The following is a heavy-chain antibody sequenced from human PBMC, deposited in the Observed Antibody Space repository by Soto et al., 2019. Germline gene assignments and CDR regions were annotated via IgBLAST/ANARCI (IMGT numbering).Heavy chain of an antibody. D-gene: IGHD2-8*02. V-gene: IGHV4-34*01. CDR2: INHSGST. CDR1: GGSFSGYD. CDR3: ARDKITGRFDY. J-gene: IGHJ4*02. Sequence: SETLSLTCAVYGGSFSGYDWTWIRQPPGTGLEWIGEINHSGSTNYNPSLKSRVTISVDTSKNQFSLKLTSVTAADTAVYYCARDKITGRFDYWGQGTLVTVSS.